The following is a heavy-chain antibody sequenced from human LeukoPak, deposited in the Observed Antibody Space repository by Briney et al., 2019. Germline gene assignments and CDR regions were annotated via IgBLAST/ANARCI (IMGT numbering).Heavy chain of an antibody. V-gene: IGHV1-69*01. Sequence: GASVKVSCKASGGTFSSYAISWVRQAPGQGLEWMGGIIPIFGTADYAQKFQGRVTITADESTSTAYMELSSLRSEDTAVYYCARDIIRIVVVPAAPNDAFDIWGQGTMVTVSS. CDR3: ARDIIRIVVVPAAPNDAFDI. D-gene: IGHD2-2*01. CDR2: IIPIFGTA. J-gene: IGHJ3*02. CDR1: GGTFSSYA.